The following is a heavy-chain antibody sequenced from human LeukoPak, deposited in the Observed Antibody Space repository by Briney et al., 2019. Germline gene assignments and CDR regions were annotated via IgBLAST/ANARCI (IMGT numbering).Heavy chain of an antibody. CDR2: ISSSSSYI. CDR1: GFTFSSYS. Sequence: GGSLRLSCAASGFTFSSYSMNWVRQAPGRGLEWVSSISSSSSYIYYADSVKGRFTISRDNAKNSLYLQMNGLRAEDTAAYYCARGATDTTRWFDPWGQGTLVTVSS. J-gene: IGHJ5*02. CDR3: ARGATDTTRWFDP. V-gene: IGHV3-21*01. D-gene: IGHD1-7*01.